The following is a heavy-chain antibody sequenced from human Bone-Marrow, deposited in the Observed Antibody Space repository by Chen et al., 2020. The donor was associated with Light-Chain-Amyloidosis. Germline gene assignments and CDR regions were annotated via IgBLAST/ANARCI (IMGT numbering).Heavy chain of an antibody. CDR2: ARGGDGPT. CDR1: GFAFSNYA. V-gene: IGHV3-23*04. Sequence: ALLVVSGGGLVQHGGSRRLSCVVLGFAFSNYAMTWVRQAPGKGLEWVSVARGGDGPTYYADSVRGRFTIYRDNSKNTLYLQMNSLRAEDTAVYYCAKDRCTSISCSDFDYWGQGTLVTVSS. J-gene: IGHJ4*02. D-gene: IGHD2-2*01. CDR3: AKDRCTSISCSDFDY.